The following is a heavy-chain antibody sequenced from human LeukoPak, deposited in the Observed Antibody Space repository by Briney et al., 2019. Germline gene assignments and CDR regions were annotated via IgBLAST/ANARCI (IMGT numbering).Heavy chain of an antibody. V-gene: IGHV3-66*02. CDR3: ARELTFGVPLGY. D-gene: IGHD3-3*01. CDR2: IYSGGST. Sequence: GGSLRLSCAASGFTVSSNYMSWVRQAPGKGLEWVSVIYSGGSTYYADSVKGRFTISRDNSKNTLYLQMNSLRAEDTAAYYCARELTFGVPLGYWGQGTLVTVSS. J-gene: IGHJ4*02. CDR1: GFTVSSNY.